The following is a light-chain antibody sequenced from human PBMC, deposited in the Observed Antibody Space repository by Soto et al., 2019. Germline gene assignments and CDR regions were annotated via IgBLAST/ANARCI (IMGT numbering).Light chain of an antibody. J-gene: IGLJ1*01. CDR1: SSDVGTYNL. CDR3: CSYAGSSTYV. Sequence: QSALTQPASVSGSPGQSITISCTGTSSDVGTYNLVSWYQQRPGKPPTLMIFEDDQRPSGVSFRFSGSKSGNTASLTISGLQAEDEDYYYCCSYAGSSTYVFGTGTKLTVL. V-gene: IGLV2-23*01. CDR2: EDD.